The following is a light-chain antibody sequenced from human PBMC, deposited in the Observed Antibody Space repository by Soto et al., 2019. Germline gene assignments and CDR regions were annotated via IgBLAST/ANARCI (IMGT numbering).Light chain of an antibody. J-gene: IGKJ1*01. CDR3: QQYNSYWT. CDR2: KAS. Sequence: DIQMTQSPSSLFASVGDRVTLTCRASQSISSWLAWYQQKPGKAPKLLIYKASSLESGVPSRFSGSGSGTEFTLTISSLQPDDFATYDCQQYNSYWTFGQGTKVEIK. V-gene: IGKV1-5*03. CDR1: QSISSW.